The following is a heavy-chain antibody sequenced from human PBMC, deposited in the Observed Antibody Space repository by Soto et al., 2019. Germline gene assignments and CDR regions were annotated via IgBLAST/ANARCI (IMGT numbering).Heavy chain of an antibody. D-gene: IGHD3-3*01. CDR3: ARGVLRFLETRNENWSDP. J-gene: IGHJ5*02. CDR2: ISSSSSYI. CDR1: GFTFSSYS. V-gene: IGHV3-21*01. Sequence: GGSLRLSCAASGFTFSSYSMNWVRQAPGKGLEWVSSISSSSSYIYYADSVKGRFTISRDNAKNSLHLQMNSLRAEDTAVYYCARGVLRFLETRNENWSDPWGQGTLVTVSS.